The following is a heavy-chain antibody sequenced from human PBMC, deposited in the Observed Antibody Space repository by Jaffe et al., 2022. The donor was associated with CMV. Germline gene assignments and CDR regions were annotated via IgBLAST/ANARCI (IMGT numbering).Heavy chain of an antibody. CDR3: AKDEKYGGSFDY. J-gene: IGHJ4*02. Sequence: QVQLVESGGGVVQPGRSLRLSCAASGFTFSSYGMHWVRQAPGKGLEWVAVISYDGSNKYYADSVKGRFTISRDNSKNTLYLQMNSLRAEDTAVYYCAKDEKYGGSFDYWGQGTLVTVSS. D-gene: IGHD5-12*01. CDR1: GFTFSSYG. V-gene: IGHV3-30*18. CDR2: ISYDGSNK.